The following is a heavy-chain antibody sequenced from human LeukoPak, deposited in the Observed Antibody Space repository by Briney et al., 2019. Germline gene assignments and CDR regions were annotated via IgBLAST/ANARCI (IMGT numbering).Heavy chain of an antibody. J-gene: IGHJ4*02. CDR1: GFTFSSYS. Sequence: PGGSLRLSCAASGFTFSSYSMNWVGQAPGKGLEWVSYISSSSGTIYYADSVKGRFTISRDNAKNSLYLQMNSLRDDDTAVYHCARERIGDFHYGGQGTLVTVSS. D-gene: IGHD4-17*01. CDR2: ISSSSGTI. V-gene: IGHV3-48*02. CDR3: ARERIGDFHY.